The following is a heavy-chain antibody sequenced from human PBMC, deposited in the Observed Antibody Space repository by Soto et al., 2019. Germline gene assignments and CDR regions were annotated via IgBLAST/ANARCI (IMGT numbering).Heavy chain of an antibody. CDR3: ARLIAPSSSHYYYYGMDV. D-gene: IGHD6-6*01. Sequence: QVQLVQSGAEVKKPGASVKVSCKASGYTFTSYDINWVRQATGQGLEWMGWMNPNSGNTGYAQKFQGRVTMTRNTSISTAYMELSSLRSEDTAVYYCARLIAPSSSHYYYYGMDVWGQGTTVTVSS. CDR2: MNPNSGNT. CDR1: GYTFTSYD. V-gene: IGHV1-8*01. J-gene: IGHJ6*02.